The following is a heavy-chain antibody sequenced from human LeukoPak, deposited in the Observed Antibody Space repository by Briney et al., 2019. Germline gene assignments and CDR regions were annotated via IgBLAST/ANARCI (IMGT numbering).Heavy chain of an antibody. CDR3: ATMTKVTTGRPFDY. V-gene: IGHV4-59*01. CDR1: GGSISSYY. CDR2: IYYSGST. D-gene: IGHD4-17*01. J-gene: IGHJ4*02. Sequence: PSETLSLTCTVSGGSISSYYWSWIRQPPGEGLEWIGYIYYSGSTNYNPSLKSRVTISVDTSKNQFSLKLSSVTAADTAVYYCATMTKVTTGRPFDYWGQGTLVTVSS.